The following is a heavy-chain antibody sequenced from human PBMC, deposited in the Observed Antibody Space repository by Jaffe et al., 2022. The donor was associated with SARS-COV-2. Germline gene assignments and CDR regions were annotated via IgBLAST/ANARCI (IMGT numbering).Heavy chain of an antibody. V-gene: IGHV3-30*03. CDR3: ARIAAAGTIVAYYFDY. J-gene: IGHJ4*02. CDR1: GFTFSSYG. D-gene: IGHD6-13*01. CDR2: ISYDGSNK. Sequence: QVQLVESGGGVVQPGRSLRLSCAASGFTFSSYGMHWVRQAPGKGLEWVAVISYDGSNKYYADSVKGRFTISRDNSKNTLYLQMNSLRAEDTAVYYCARIAAAGTIVAYYFDYWGQGTLVTVSS.